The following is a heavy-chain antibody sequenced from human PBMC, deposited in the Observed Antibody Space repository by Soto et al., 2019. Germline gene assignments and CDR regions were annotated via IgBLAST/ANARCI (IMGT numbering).Heavy chain of an antibody. J-gene: IGHJ2*01. Sequence: QVQLVQSGAEVKEPGASVKLSCQASGYIFMNYAISWVRQAPGQGLEWMGWISPSTGNTDQAQNFQGRVTMTLDTSTNTANMELRTLRSDDSAVYYCARCYCSVGSCYTCWHFDLWGRGTLVTVSS. CDR2: ISPSTGNT. V-gene: IGHV1-18*01. CDR3: ARCYCSVGSCYTCWHFDL. D-gene: IGHD2-15*01. CDR1: GYIFMNYA.